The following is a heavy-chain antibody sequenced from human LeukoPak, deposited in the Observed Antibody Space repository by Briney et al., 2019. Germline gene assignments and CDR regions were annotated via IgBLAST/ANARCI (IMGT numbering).Heavy chain of an antibody. Sequence: VSVKVSCKASGYTFTSYAMNWVRKAPGQGLEWMGWINTNTGNPTYAQGFTGRFVFSLDTSVSTAYLQISSLKAEDTAVYYCAREFLSGYYYDSSPYYGMDVWGQGTTVTVSS. CDR1: GYTFTSYA. J-gene: IGHJ6*02. CDR3: AREFLSGYYYDSSPYYGMDV. D-gene: IGHD3-22*01. V-gene: IGHV7-4-1*02. CDR2: INTNTGNP.